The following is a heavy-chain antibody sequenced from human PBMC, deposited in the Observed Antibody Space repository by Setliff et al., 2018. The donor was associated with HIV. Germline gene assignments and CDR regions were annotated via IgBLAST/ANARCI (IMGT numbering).Heavy chain of an antibody. Sequence: GESLTISCAASGFTFNSYGMHWVRQAPGKGLEWVALIWYDASKKEYADSVKGRFNILRDDSKKTVDLQMNSLRADDTAVYYCVKDVVKFWSGSGALDFWGPGTLVTVSS. CDR2: IWYDASKK. CDR3: VKDVVKFWSGSGALDF. J-gene: IGHJ4*02. CDR1: GFTFNSYG. D-gene: IGHD3-3*01. V-gene: IGHV3-33*06.